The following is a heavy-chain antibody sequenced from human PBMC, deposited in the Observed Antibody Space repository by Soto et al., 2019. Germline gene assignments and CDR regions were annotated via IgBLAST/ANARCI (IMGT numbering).Heavy chain of an antibody. D-gene: IGHD4-17*01. CDR1: GGSISSYY. V-gene: IGHV4-59*01. J-gene: IGHJ4*02. CDR2: IYYTGST. Sequence: SETLSLTCTVSGGSISSYYWSWIRQPPGKGLEWIGYIYYTGSTTYNPSLKSRVTISVDTSNNQFSLRLSFVTAADTAMYYCATLDYGDYGFDFWGQGTLVTVSS. CDR3: ATLDYGDYGFDF.